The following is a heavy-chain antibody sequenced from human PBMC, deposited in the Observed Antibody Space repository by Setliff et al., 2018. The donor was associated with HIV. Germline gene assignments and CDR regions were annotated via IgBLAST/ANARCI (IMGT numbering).Heavy chain of an antibody. Sequence: ASVKVSCKASGYGFTDYYIHWVRQAPGQGLEWMGWINPKSDGTNYAQKFQGWITMTRDTSISTAYMELSRLRFDDTAVYYCARRPAGAVAGGYGMDVWGQGTTVTVSS. CDR3: ARRPAGAVAGGYGMDV. CDR2: INPKSDGT. J-gene: IGHJ6*02. D-gene: IGHD6-19*01. CDR1: GYGFTDYY. V-gene: IGHV1-2*04.